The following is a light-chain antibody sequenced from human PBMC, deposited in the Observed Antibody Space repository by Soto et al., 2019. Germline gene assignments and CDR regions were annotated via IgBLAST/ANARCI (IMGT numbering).Light chain of an antibody. Sequence: EIVLTQSPGTLSLSPGDRATLSCRASQIVASTSFAWYQQSPGQAPRLLIYAASTRASDVPDRFSGSGSGTDFTLSISRLEPEDFAVYYCQQRTTFGGGTRVEIK. V-gene: IGKV3D-20*02. J-gene: IGKJ4*01. CDR2: AAS. CDR3: QQRTT. CDR1: QIVASTS.